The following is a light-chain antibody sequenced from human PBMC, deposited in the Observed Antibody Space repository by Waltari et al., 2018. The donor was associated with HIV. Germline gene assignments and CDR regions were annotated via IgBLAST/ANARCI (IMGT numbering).Light chain of an antibody. Sequence: QPVLTQPPSMSAAAGQSVTIPCSAPGFDIAPSSISWSPHLPRAAPKLLIYDTSERPSGIPDRFSGSKSDTSATLAITGLQTGDEAHYYCGTWDGSLNIGVFGEGTKLTVL. J-gene: IGLJ2*01. V-gene: IGLV1-51*01. CDR1: GFDIAPSS. CDR2: DTS. CDR3: GTWDGSLNIGV.